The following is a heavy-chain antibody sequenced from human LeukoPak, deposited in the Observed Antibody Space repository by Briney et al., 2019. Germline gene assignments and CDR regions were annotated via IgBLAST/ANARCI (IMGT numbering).Heavy chain of an antibody. CDR2: INHSGST. CDR3: GRESGQQLLNWFDP. CDR1: GGSFSGYY. J-gene: IGHJ5*02. Sequence: SETLSLTCAVYGGSFSGYYRSWIRQPPGKGLEWIGEINHSGSTNYNPSLKSRVTISVDTSKNQFSLKLSSVTAADTAVYYCGRESGQQLLNWFDPWGQGTLVTVSS. D-gene: IGHD6-13*01. V-gene: IGHV4-34*01.